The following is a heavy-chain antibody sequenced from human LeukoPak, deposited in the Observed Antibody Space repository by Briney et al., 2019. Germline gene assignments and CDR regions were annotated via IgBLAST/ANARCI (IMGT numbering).Heavy chain of an antibody. V-gene: IGHV4-39*01. J-gene: IGHJ6*02. CDR3: ARLASYYYYGMDV. CDR1: AGSISSSSYY. Sequence: SETLSLTCTVSAGSISSSSYYWGWIRQPPGKGLEWTGSIYYSGSTYYNPSLKSRVTISVDTSKSQFSLKLSSVTAADTAVYYCARLASYYYYGMDVWGQGTTVTVSS. CDR2: IYYSGST.